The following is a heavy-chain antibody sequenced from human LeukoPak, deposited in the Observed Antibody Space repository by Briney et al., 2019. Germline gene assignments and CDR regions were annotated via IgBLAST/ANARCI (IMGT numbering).Heavy chain of an antibody. CDR3: ASGKIVEDGYYFDY. CDR1: GFTFSSYA. J-gene: IGHJ4*02. V-gene: IGHV3-30*04. D-gene: IGHD3-22*01. CDR2: ISYDGSNK. Sequence: GGSLRLSCAASGFTFSSYAMHWVRQAPGKGLEWVAVISYDGSNKYYADSVKGRFTISRDNSKNTLYLQMNSLRAEDTAVYYCASGKIVEDGYYFDYWGQGTLVTVSS.